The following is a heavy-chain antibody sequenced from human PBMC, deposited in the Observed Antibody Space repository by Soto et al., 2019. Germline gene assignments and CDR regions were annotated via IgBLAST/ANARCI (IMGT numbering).Heavy chain of an antibody. CDR1: GNTHTIYF. V-gene: IGHV1-2*02. Sequence: QEQLVQSGAEVKQPGASVRVSCKASGNTHTIYFIHWLRQARGQGLEWMGWINSVSGGTNYAHKFQGRVTMTRDTSTTTAFMELSGLRSDNTAVNFWARGGSYYAHWGQGTLVTVSS. CDR2: INSVSGGT. D-gene: IGHD3-10*01. CDR3: ARGGSYYAH. J-gene: IGHJ4*02.